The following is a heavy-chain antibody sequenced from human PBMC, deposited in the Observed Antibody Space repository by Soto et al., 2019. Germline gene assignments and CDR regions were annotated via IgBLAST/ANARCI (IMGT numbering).Heavy chain of an antibody. CDR1: GFTFSSYG. V-gene: IGHV3-33*01. CDR3: ARDQGHTAQFDY. CDR2: IWYDGSNK. J-gene: IGHJ4*02. D-gene: IGHD5-18*01. Sequence: GGSLRLSCAASGFTFSSYGMHWVRQAPGKGLEWVAVIWYDGSNKYYADSVKGRFTISRDNSKNTLYLQMNSLRAEDTAVYYCARDQGHTAQFDYWGQGTLVTVSS.